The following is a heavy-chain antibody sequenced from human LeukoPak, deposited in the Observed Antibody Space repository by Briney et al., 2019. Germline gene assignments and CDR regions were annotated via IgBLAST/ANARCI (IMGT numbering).Heavy chain of an antibody. CDR1: GFTFSSYA. Sequence: PGRSLRLSCAASGFTFSSYAMRWVRQAPGKGLEWVAVISYDGSNKYYADSVKGRFTISRDNSKNTLYLQMNSLRAEDTAVYYCARLFMESENYFDYWGQGTLVTVSS. V-gene: IGHV3-30-3*01. J-gene: IGHJ4*02. D-gene: IGHD3-3*01. CDR2: ISYDGSNK. CDR3: ARLFMESENYFDY.